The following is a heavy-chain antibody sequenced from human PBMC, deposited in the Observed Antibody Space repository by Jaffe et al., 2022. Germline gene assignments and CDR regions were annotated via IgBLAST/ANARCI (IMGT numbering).Heavy chain of an antibody. D-gene: IGHD3-22*01. Sequence: EVQLVESGGGLVQPGGSLRLSCAASGFTVSSNYMSWVRQAPGKGLEWVSVIYSGGSTYYADSVKGRFTISRDNSKNTLYLQMNSLRAEDTAVYYCAGREESSGYYYHYYYYYMDVWGKGTTVTVSS. J-gene: IGHJ6*03. CDR3: AGREESSGYYYHYYYYYMDV. CDR2: IYSGGST. V-gene: IGHV3-66*02. CDR1: GFTVSSNY.